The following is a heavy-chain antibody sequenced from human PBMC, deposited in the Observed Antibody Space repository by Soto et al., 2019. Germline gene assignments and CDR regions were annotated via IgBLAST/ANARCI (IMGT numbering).Heavy chain of an antibody. Sequence: GGSLRLSCAASGFTFSSYSMNWVRQAPGKGLEWVSPISSSSSYIYYADSVKGRFTIARDNAKNSLYLQMNSLRAEDTAVYYCARDLPAYCSGGSCYRVQGSDHYNWLDPWGQGTLVTVSS. J-gene: IGHJ5*02. CDR2: ISSSSSYI. V-gene: IGHV3-21*01. CDR1: GFTFSSYS. D-gene: IGHD2-15*01. CDR3: ARDLPAYCSGGSCYRVQGSDHYNWLDP.